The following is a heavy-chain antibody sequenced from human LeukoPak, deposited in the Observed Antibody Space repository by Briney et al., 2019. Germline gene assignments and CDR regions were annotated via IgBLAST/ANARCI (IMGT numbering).Heavy chain of an antibody. CDR3: ARARYCGGDCYWGAFDI. J-gene: IGHJ3*02. CDR2: IIPIFGTA. CDR1: GGTFSSYA. D-gene: IGHD2-21*02. V-gene: IGHV1-69*05. Sequence: ASVKVSCKASGGTFSSYAISWVRQAPGQGLEWMGGIIPIFGTANYAQKFQGRVTMTTDTSTSTAYMELRSLRSDDTAVYYCARARYCGGDCYWGAFDIWGQGTMVTVSS.